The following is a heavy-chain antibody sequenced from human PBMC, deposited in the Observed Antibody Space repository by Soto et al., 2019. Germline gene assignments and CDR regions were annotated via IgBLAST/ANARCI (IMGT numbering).Heavy chain of an antibody. CDR1: GYTLTIYG. CDR3: ARASSLRTYYDFWSGYLMEGNWFDP. D-gene: IGHD3-3*01. Sequence: VNGARKASGYTLTIYGISRGRQATGQGLEWMGWISAYNGNTNYAQKLQGRVTMTTDTSTSTAYMELRSLRSDDTAVYYCARASSLRTYYDFWSGYLMEGNWFDPWGQGTLVTVSS. CDR2: ISAYNGNT. V-gene: IGHV1-18*01. J-gene: IGHJ5*02.